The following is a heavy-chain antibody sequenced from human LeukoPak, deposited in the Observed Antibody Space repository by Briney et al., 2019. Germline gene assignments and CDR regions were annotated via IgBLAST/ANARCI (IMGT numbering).Heavy chain of an antibody. CDR2: IYTSGST. CDR1: GGSISSYY. CDR3: ARDGAGVGYQLLYDY. J-gene: IGHJ4*02. D-gene: IGHD2-2*02. Sequence: SETLSLTCTVSGGSISSYYWSWIRQPPGKELEWIGYIYTSGSTNYNPSLKSRVTISVDTSKNQFSLKLSSVTAADTAVYYCARDGAGVGYQLLYDYWGQGTLVTVSS. V-gene: IGHV4-4*09.